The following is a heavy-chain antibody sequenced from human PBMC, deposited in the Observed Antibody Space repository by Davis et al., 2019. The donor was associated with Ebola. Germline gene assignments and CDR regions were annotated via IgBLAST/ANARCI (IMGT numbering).Heavy chain of an antibody. CDR3: AKDSVVRGLHYYYYMDV. CDR1: GYTFTSYG. J-gene: IGHJ6*03. CDR2: ISAYNGNT. D-gene: IGHD3-10*01. Sequence: ASVKVSCKASGYTFTSYGISWVRQAPGQGLEWMGWISAYNGNTNYAQKLQGRVTMTTDTSTSTAYMELRSLRSDDTAVYYCAKDSVVRGLHYYYYMDVWGKGTTVTVSS. V-gene: IGHV1-18*01.